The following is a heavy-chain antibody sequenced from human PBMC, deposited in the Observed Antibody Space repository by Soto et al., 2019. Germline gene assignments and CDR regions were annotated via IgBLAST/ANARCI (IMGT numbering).Heavy chain of an antibody. CDR3: AREPPYSSSSVGFDY. CDR1: GFTFSSYS. D-gene: IGHD6-6*01. J-gene: IGHJ4*02. CDR2: ISSSSSTI. Sequence: GGSLRLSCAASGFTFSSYSMNWVRQAPGKGLEWVSYISSSSSTIYYADSVKGRFTISRDNAKNSLYLQMNSLRAEDTAVYYCAREPPYSSSSVGFDYWGQGTLVTVS. V-gene: IGHV3-48*01.